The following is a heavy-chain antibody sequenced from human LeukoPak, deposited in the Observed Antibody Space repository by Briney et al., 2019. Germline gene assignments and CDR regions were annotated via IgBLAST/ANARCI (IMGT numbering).Heavy chain of an antibody. J-gene: IGHJ4*02. CDR3: ARVVKSGVVIISLSSPEGYYFDY. CDR1: GFTFSSFS. Sequence: GGSLRLSCAASGFTFSSFSMNWVRQSPGKGLEWLSYMSGSSSTIYYADSVKGRFTISRDNAKNSLYLQMNSLRDEDTAVYYCARVVKSGVVIISLSSPEGYYFDYWGQGTLVTVSS. D-gene: IGHD3-3*01. CDR2: MSGSSSTI. V-gene: IGHV3-48*02.